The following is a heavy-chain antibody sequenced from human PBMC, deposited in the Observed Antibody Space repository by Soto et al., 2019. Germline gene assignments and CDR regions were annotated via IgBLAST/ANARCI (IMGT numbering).Heavy chain of an antibody. CDR3: ARADYYGSGSYLDP. J-gene: IGHJ5*02. V-gene: IGHV4-31*03. Sequence: PSETLSLTCTVSGGSISSGGYYWSWIRQHPGKGLEWIGYIYYSGSTYYNPSLKSRVTISVDTSKNQFSLKLSSVTAADTAVYYCARADYYGSGSYLDPWGQGTLVTVSS. CDR1: GGSISSGGYY. D-gene: IGHD3-10*01. CDR2: IYYSGST.